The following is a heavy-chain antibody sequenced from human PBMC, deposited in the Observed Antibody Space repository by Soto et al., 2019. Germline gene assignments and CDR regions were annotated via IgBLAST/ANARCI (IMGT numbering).Heavy chain of an antibody. Sequence: PGGSLRLSCVVSGFTFSSYEMNWVRQVPGKGLEWLAYISSNGVNTYYADSVMGRFTISRYNAKNSLYLQIHSLRVEDTGIYYCARGWGDFDYWGQGTLLTVSS. V-gene: IGHV3-48*03. CDR3: ARGWGDFDY. D-gene: IGHD2-21*01. J-gene: IGHJ4*02. CDR1: GFTFSSYE. CDR2: ISSNGVNT.